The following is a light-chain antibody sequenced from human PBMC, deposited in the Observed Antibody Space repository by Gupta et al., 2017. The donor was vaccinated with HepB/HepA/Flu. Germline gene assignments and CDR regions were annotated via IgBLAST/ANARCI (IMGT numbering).Light chain of an antibody. CDR1: QSVSSY. CDR3: QQRSNWPPTVT. CDR2: DAS. Sequence: EIVLTQSPATLSLSPGESATLSCRASQSVSSYLALYQQKPGQAPRLLIYDASNRATGIPARFSGSGSGTDFTLTISSLEPEDFAVYYCQQRSNWPPTVTFGGGTKVEIK. V-gene: IGKV3-11*01. J-gene: IGKJ4*01.